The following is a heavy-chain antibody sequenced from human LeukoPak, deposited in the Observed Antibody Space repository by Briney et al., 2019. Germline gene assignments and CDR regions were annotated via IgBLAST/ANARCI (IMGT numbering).Heavy chain of an antibody. Sequence: PGGSLRLSCAASGFAFSSYWMHWVRQAPGKGLVWVSLINSDGSSTTYADSVKGRFTISRDNAKNTLYLQMNSLRAEDTAVYYCARVYVRWSGSYYFDYWGQGTLVTVSS. CDR2: INSDGSST. D-gene: IGHD1-26*01. V-gene: IGHV3-74*01. CDR3: ARVYVRWSGSYYFDY. J-gene: IGHJ4*02. CDR1: GFAFSSYW.